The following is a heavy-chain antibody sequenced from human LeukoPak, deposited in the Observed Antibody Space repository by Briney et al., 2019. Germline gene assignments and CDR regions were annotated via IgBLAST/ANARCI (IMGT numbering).Heavy chain of an antibody. CDR3: ARDLVDNACDF. Sequence: ASVKVSCKASGYTFTSYDIIWLRQATGQGLEWTGWMNPNNGNTGYVQKLQGRLTMTRDTSISTAYMELSSLRSEDTAVYYCARDLVDNACDFWGQGTLVTVSS. D-gene: IGHD2-8*01. V-gene: IGHV1-8*02. CDR1: GYTFTSYD. J-gene: IGHJ4*02. CDR2: MNPNNGNT.